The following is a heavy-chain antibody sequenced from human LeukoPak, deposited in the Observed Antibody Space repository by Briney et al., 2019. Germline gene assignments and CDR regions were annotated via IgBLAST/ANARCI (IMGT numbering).Heavy chain of an antibody. V-gene: IGHV1-18*04. D-gene: IGHD6-6*01. Sequence: ASVKVSCKTSGYTFSDYYIHWIRQAPGQGLEWMGWISAYNGNTNYAQKLQGRVTMTTDTSTSTAYMELRSLRSDDTAVYYCARLQYSSSSANFDYWGQGTLVTVSS. CDR1: GYTFSDYY. CDR3: ARLQYSSSSANFDY. CDR2: ISAYNGNT. J-gene: IGHJ4*02.